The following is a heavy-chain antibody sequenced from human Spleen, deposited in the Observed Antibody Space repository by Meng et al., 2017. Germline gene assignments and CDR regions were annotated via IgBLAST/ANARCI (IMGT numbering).Heavy chain of an antibody. D-gene: IGHD6-13*01. Sequence: ESLKISCAASGFTVSSNEISWVRQAPGKGLEWVSSISGDSTYYADSGKGRFTISRDNAKNSLYLQMNSLRAEDKALYYCARDPQYSSSWYYFDYWGQGTLVTVSS. J-gene: IGHJ4*02. CDR2: ISGDST. CDR1: GFTVSSNE. CDR3: ARDPQYSSSWYYFDY. V-gene: IGHV3-38*03.